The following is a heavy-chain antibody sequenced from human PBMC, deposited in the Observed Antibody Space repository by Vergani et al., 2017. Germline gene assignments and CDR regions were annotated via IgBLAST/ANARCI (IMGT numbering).Heavy chain of an antibody. D-gene: IGHD3-22*01. V-gene: IGHV4-59*12. CDR2: IYHSGST. CDR1: GGSISSYH. CDR3: ARSSGYYYVGWFDP. J-gene: IGHJ5*02. Sequence: QVQLQESGPGLVKPSETLSLTCTVSGGSISSYHWSWIRQPPGKGLEWIGYIYHSGSTYYNPSLKSRVTISVDRSKNQFSLKLSSVTAPDTAVYYCARSSGYYYVGWFDPWAREPWSPSPQ.